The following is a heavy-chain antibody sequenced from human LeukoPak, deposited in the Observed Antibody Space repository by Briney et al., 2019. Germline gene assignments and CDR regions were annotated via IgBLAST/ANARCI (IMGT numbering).Heavy chain of an antibody. Sequence: GGSLRLSCAASGFTFSSDWMHWVRHAPGQGLVWVSRINPAGSSTNYADSVKGRFTISRDNAMNTLYLHLNSLRAEDTAVCYCARGVRGSYGTDLWGQGTLVTVSS. V-gene: IGHV3-74*01. J-gene: IGHJ5*02. CDR3: ARGVRGSYGTDL. CDR1: GFTFSSDW. D-gene: IGHD1-26*01. CDR2: INPAGSST.